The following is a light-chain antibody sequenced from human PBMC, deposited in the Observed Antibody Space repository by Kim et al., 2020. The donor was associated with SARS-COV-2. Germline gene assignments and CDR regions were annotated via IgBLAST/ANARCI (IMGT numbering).Light chain of an antibody. CDR2: EDN. V-gene: IGLV6-57*02. CDR1: SGSIASNY. Sequence: GKTVTISCPGSSGSIASNYVQWYQQRPGSAPTTVIYEDNQRPSGVPDRFSGSIDSSSNSASLTISGLKTEDEADYYCQSYDSSNWVFGGGTQLTV. J-gene: IGLJ3*02. CDR3: QSYDSSNWV.